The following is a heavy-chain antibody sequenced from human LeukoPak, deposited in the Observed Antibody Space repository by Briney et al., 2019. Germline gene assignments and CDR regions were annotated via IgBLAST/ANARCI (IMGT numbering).Heavy chain of an antibody. CDR2: IYSGGST. J-gene: IGHJ4*02. V-gene: IGHV3-66*01. CDR1: GFTVGSKY. Sequence: GGSLRLSCAASGFTVGSKYMSWVRQAPGKGLEWVSVIYSGGSTYYADSVKGRFTISRDNSKNTVYLQMNSLRAEDTAVYYCARDCSASSSDYYPLGYWGQGTLVTVSS. D-gene: IGHD3-22*01. CDR3: ARDCSASSSDYYPLGY.